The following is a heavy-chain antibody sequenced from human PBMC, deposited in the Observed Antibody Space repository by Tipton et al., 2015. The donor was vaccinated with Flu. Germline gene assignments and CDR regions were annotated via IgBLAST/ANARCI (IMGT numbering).Heavy chain of an antibody. CDR1: GFTFNNYW. CDR2: INSDGSST. D-gene: IGHD3-22*01. Sequence: SLRLSCAASGFTFNNYWMHWVRQAPGKGLVWVSRINSDGSSTTYADSVKGRLTISRDNSKNTLYLQMNSLRAEDTAVYYCAKGGVVIITPPDYWGQGALVTVSS. CDR3: AKGGVVIITPPDY. V-gene: IGHV3-74*01. J-gene: IGHJ4*02.